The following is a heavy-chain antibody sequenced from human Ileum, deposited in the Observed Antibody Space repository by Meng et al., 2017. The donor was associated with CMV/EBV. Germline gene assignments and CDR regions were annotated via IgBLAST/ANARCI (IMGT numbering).Heavy chain of an antibody. CDR2: INWNGGSA. J-gene: IGHJ4*02. Sequence: GESLKISCAASGFTFDDYSMNWVRQVPGKGLEWLSGINWNGGSAWSADSVKGRFTISRDNAKNSLYLQMNSLRAEDTALYFCAREPRYSGSYYFDYWGQGTRVTCAS. CDR1: GFTFDDYS. CDR3: AREPRYSGSYYFDY. V-gene: IGHV3-20*04. D-gene: IGHD5-12*01.